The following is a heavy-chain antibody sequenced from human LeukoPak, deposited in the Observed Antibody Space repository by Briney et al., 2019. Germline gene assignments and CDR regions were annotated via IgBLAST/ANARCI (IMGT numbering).Heavy chain of an antibody. V-gene: IGHV1-69*13. CDR3: ARSITMMVVVITPHYYGMDV. D-gene: IGHD3-22*01. J-gene: IGHJ6*02. CDR2: IIPIFGTA. Sequence: ASVKVSCKASGGTFSSYAISWVRQAPGQGLEWMGGIIPIFGTANYAQKFQGRVTITADESTSTAYMELSSLRSEDTAVYYCARSITMMVVVITPHYYGMDVWGQGTTVTVSS. CDR1: GGTFSSYA.